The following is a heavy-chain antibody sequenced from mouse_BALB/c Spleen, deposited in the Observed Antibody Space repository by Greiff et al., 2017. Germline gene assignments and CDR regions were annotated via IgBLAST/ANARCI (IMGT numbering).Heavy chain of an antibody. CDR3: AKPYGNYKAMDY. J-gene: IGHJ4*01. D-gene: IGHD2-10*02. Sequence: VQLQQSGAELAKPGASVKMSCKASGYTFTSYWMHWVKQRPGQGLEWIGYINPSTGCTEYNQKFKDKATLTADKSSSTAYMQLSSLTSEDSAVYYCAKPYGNYKAMDYWGQGTSVTVSS. CDR2: INPSTGCT. V-gene: IGHV1-7*01. CDR1: GYTFTSYW.